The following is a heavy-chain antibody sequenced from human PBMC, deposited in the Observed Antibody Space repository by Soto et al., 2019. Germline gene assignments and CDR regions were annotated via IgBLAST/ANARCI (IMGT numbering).Heavy chain of an antibody. CDR3: ARERYCSGTHCYAHNNYYCYMDV. V-gene: IGHV3-7*01. Sequence: PGGSLRLSCAASGFTFSSYWMSWVRQAPGKGLEWVANIKQDGSEKYYVDSVKGQFTISRDNAKNSLYLQMNSLRAEDTAVYYCARERYCSGTHCYAHNNYYCYMDVWGKGTTVTVSS. CDR1: GFTFSSYW. CDR2: IKQDGSEK. J-gene: IGHJ6*03. D-gene: IGHD2-2*01.